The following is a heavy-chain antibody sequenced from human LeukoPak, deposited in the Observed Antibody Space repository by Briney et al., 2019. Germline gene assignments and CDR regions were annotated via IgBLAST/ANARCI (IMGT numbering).Heavy chain of an antibody. CDR2: MNPNNGDT. CDR1: GYTFTGYY. V-gene: IGHV1-8*03. J-gene: IGHJ4*02. D-gene: IGHD7-27*01. CDR3: ARAWGSQWYFDY. Sequence: ASVKVSCKASGYTFTGYYMHWVRQAPGQGLEWMGWMNPNNGDTGYAPKFQGRVTITRNTSISTAYMELSSLRYEDTAVYYCARAWGSQWYFDYWGQGTLVTVSS.